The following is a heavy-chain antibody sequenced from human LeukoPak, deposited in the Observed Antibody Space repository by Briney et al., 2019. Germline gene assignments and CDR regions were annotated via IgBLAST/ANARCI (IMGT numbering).Heavy chain of an antibody. CDR3: ARDAVTVNSYYFDY. D-gene: IGHD4-11*01. Sequence: SETLSLTCTVSGGSISSYYWSWIRQPPGKGLEWIGYIYYSGSTNYNPSLKSRVTISVDTSKNQFSLKLSSVTAADTAVYYCARDAVTVNSYYFDYWGQGTLVTVSS. CDR2: IYYSGST. V-gene: IGHV4-59*01. CDR1: GGSISSYY. J-gene: IGHJ4*02.